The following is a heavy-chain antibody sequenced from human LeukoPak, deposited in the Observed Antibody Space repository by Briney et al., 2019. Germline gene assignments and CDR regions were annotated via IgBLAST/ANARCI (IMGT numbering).Heavy chain of an antibody. D-gene: IGHD6-13*01. V-gene: IGHV1-18*01. Sequence: ASVKVSCKASGYTFTSYGISWVRQAPGQGLEWMGWISAYNGNTNYAQKLQGRITMTTDTSTSTANMELRSLRSDDTAVYYCARVVGLTGYSSSWYSGYYYYMDVWGKGTTVTVSS. CDR1: GYTFTSYG. CDR3: ARVVGLTGYSSSWYSGYYYYMDV. J-gene: IGHJ6*03. CDR2: ISAYNGNT.